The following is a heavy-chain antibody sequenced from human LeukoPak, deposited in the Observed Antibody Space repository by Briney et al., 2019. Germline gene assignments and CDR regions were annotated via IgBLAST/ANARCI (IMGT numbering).Heavy chain of an antibody. Sequence: GGSLRLSCAASGFTFSSYGMYWVRQAPGKGLEWVAFTRYDGSNKYYADSVKGRFTISRDNSKNTLYLKVNSLRAEDTAVYYCARGPSGYHNTGGQGTLVTVSS. CDR1: GFTFSSYG. CDR3: ARGPSGYHNT. D-gene: IGHD5-12*01. J-gene: IGHJ4*02. CDR2: TRYDGSNK. V-gene: IGHV3-30*02.